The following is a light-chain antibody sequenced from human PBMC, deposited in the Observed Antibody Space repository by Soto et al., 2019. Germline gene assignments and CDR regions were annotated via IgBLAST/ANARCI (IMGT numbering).Light chain of an antibody. J-gene: IGKJ1*01. Sequence: DIQMTQSPSTLSASVGDRVTITCRASQSISSWLAWYQQKPGKAPKLLIYKASSLESGVPSRFSGSESGTEFTLTISSLQPDDFATYYCQQYNSWWTFGQGTKVEIK. CDR3: QQYNSWWT. CDR1: QSISSW. V-gene: IGKV1-5*03. CDR2: KAS.